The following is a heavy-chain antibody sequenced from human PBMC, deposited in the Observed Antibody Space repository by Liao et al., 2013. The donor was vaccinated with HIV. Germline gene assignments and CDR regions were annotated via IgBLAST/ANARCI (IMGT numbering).Heavy chain of an antibody. D-gene: IGHD3-22*01. Sequence: QVQLQQWGAGLLKPSETLSLTCAVYGGSFSGHYWSWIRQPPGKGLEWIGEINHSASTNYNPSLKSRVTISVDTSKIQFSLKLSSVTAADTAVYYCARSRGYYYDSSGYYDGTSYWYFDLWGRGTLVTVSS. CDR2: INHSAST. CDR3: ARSRGYYYDSSGYYDGTSYWYFDL. V-gene: IGHV4-34*01. J-gene: IGHJ2*01. CDR1: GGSFSGHY.